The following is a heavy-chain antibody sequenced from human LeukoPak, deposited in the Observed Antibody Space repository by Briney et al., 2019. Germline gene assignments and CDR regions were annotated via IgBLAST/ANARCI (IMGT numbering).Heavy chain of an antibody. V-gene: IGHV3-30*04. J-gene: IGHJ4*02. CDR2: ISNDGSNK. Sequence: GGSLRLSCAVSGFTFSRYSMHWVRQAPGKGLEWVAVISNDGSNKDYADSVNGRFTISRDNSKNTPFLQMNSLRAEDTAVYYCASGGVVINFDFWGQGTLVTVSS. CDR3: ASGGVVINFDF. CDR1: GFTFSRYS. D-gene: IGHD3-22*01.